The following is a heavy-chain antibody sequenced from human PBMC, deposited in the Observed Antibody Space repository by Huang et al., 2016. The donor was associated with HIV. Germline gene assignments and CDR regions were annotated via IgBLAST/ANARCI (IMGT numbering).Heavy chain of an antibody. J-gene: IGHJ4*02. D-gene: IGHD3-22*01. V-gene: IGHV2-5*01. CDR2: IYWNDEK. Sequence: QITLKESGPPLVKPTQTLTLPCVFTEFSLIIRGMGVGWIRQPPGKALEWLALIYWNDEKRYSPSLETRLNITKDTSKDQVVLTVTNVNPVDTATYFCVRIFGGYDSSGFLDYFDYWGQGTLVTVSS. CDR3: VRIFGGYDSSGFLDYFDY. CDR1: EFSLIIRGMG.